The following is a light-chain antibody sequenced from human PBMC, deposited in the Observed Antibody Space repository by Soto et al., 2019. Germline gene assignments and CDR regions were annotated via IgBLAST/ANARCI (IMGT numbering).Light chain of an antibody. CDR1: QSIGSS. CDR2: DAS. Sequence: DIQMTQSPSTLSASVGDRVTITCRASQSIGSSLAWYQQKLGKAPNLLISDASSLERGVPSRFSGSGSGTEFTLTIRSLQPDDFATYYCQQYTGYSRTFGQGTKV. CDR3: QQYTGYSRT. J-gene: IGKJ1*01. V-gene: IGKV1-5*01.